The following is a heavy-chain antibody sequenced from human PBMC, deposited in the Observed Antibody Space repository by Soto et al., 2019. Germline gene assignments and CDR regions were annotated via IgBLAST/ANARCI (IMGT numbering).Heavy chain of an antibody. J-gene: IGHJ6*02. V-gene: IGHV3-21*01. D-gene: IGHD1-26*01. CDR1: GFTFSDYD. Sequence: EVQLVESGGGLVKPGGSLRLSCAASGFTFSDYDMTWVRQAPGKGLEWVSSITSNSIYKYSADSLKGRFTISRDNAKNTRFRQINSLRAEDTAVYYCARDLSGGNYYYHGLDVWGQGTTVTVSS. CDR3: ARDLSGGNYYYHGLDV. CDR2: ITSNSIYK.